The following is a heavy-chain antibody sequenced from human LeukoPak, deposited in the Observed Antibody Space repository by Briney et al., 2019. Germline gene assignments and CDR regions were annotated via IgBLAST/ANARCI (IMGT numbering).Heavy chain of an antibody. D-gene: IGHD3-16*02. CDR3: ARAYQRLGGLSFPDS. V-gene: IGHV7-4-1*02. CDR1: GYTFTNYA. CDR2: INPNTGNP. J-gene: IGHJ5*01. Sequence: GASVKVSCKASGYTFTNYAMNWVRQAPGQGLEWMGWINPNTGNPTYAQGFTGRFVFSLDTSVTTTYPQISGLKAEDTAVYYCARAYQRLGGLSFPDSWGQGTLVTVSS.